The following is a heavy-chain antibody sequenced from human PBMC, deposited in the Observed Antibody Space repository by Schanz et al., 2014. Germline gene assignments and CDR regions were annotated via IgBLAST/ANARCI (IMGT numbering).Heavy chain of an antibody. D-gene: IGHD3-22*01. CDR3: ARDIQYHYDTSGPVGAFDI. CDR2: IIPILGME. Sequence: QVQLVQSGAEVKKPGSSVTVSRKASGGTFSSYAFSWVRQAPGQGLEWMGKIIPILGMENYAQKFQGRVTITADISTSTAYMDLSSLRSDDTAVYYCARDIQYHYDTSGPVGAFDIWGQGTVVTVSS. V-gene: IGHV1-69*04. J-gene: IGHJ3*02. CDR1: GGTFSSYA.